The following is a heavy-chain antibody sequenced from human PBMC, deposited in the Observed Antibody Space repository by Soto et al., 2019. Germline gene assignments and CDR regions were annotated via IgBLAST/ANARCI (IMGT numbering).Heavy chain of an antibody. D-gene: IGHD6-19*01. CDR2: IIPIFGTA. CDR1: GGTFSSYA. V-gene: IGHV1-69*13. CDR3: ARDRIAVAGYYYYGMDV. Sequence: SVKVSCKASGGTFSSYAISWVRQAPGQGLEWMGGIIPIFGTANYAQKFQGRVTITADESTSTAYMELSSLRSEDTAVYYCARDRIAVAGYYYYGMDVWGQGTTVTVSS. J-gene: IGHJ6*02.